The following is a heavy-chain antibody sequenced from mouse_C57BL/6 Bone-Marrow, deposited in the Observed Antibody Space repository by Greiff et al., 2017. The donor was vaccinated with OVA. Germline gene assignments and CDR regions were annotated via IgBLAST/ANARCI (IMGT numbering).Heavy chain of an antibody. J-gene: IGHJ3*01. V-gene: IGHV1-81*01. CDR1: GYTFTSYG. CDR3: AREGDYYGSSLTFAY. CDR2: IYPRSGNT. Sequence: QVQLQQSGAELARPGASVKLSCKASGYTFTSYGISWVKQRTGQGLEWIGEIYPRSGNTYYNEKFKGKATLTADKSSSTAYMELRSLTSEDSAVYFGAREGDYYGSSLTFAYWGQGTLVTVSA. D-gene: IGHD1-1*01.